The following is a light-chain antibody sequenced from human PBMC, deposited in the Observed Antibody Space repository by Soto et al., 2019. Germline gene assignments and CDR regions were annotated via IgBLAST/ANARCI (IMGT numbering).Light chain of an antibody. CDR1: QSVSSN. CDR3: QQYNNWPRT. J-gene: IGKJ1*01. CDR2: GAS. Sequence: EIVMTQSPATLSVSPGERSTLSCRASQSVSSNLAWYQQKPGQAPKLLIYGASTGATGIPARFSGSGSGTELTLTIISLQSEDFAVYYCQQYNNWPRTFGQGTKVHIK. V-gene: IGKV3-15*01.